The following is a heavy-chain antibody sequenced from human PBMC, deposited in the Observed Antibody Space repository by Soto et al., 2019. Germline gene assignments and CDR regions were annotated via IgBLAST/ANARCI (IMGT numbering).Heavy chain of an antibody. CDR1: GYSFIGHY. J-gene: IGHJ5*02. Sequence: GASVKVSCKASGYSFIGHYIHWVRQAPGQGLEWMGWINPDSGSTTYAQRFQGRVTLTRDTSISTAYMELRGLRSDDTAVFYCATVDRVVGIWFDPWGQGNLVTVS. D-gene: IGHD3-3*01. CDR3: ATVDRVVGIWFDP. CDR2: INPDSGST. V-gene: IGHV1-2*02.